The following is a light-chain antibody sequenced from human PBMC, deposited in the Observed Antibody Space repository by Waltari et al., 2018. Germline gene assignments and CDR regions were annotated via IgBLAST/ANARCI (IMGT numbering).Light chain of an antibody. CDR2: GNN. CDR1: SPNIGAGHD. V-gene: IGLV1-40*01. J-gene: IGLJ3*02. CDR3: QSFDIRLSGGVV. Sequence: QSVLTQPPSMSGAPGQRVTISCTGSSPNIGAGHDVHWYRVFPGTAPKLLIYGNNNRPSGVPDRFSGSKSDTSASLAIGGLQAEDEADYYCQSFDIRLSGGVVFGGGTKVTVL.